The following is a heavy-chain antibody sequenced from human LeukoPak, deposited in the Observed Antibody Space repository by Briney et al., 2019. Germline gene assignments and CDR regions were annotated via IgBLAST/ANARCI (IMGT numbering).Heavy chain of an antibody. CDR3: ARAQYYYDSSGYYPENYFDY. V-gene: IGHV1-69*04. CDR1: GGTFSSYA. J-gene: IGHJ4*02. CDR2: IIPILGIA. D-gene: IGHD3-22*01. Sequence: SVKVSCKASGGTFSSYAISWVRQAPGQGLEWMGRIIPILGIANYAQKFQGRVTITADKSTSAAYMELSSLRSEDTAVYYCARAQYYYDSSGYYPENYFDYWGQGTLVTVSS.